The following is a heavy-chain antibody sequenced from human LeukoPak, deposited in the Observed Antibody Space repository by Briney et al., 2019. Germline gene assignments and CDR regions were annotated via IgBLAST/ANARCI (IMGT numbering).Heavy chain of an antibody. CDR2: ISAYNGNT. J-gene: IGHJ6*02. CDR1: GYTFTSYG. Sequence: GASVKVSCKASGYTFTSYGISWVRPAPGQGLEWMGWISAYNGNTNYAQKLQGRVTMTTDTSTSTAYMELRSLRSDDTAVYYCARDSVVVPAAIYGMDVWGQGTTVTVSS. V-gene: IGHV1-18*01. D-gene: IGHD2-2*02. CDR3: ARDSVVVPAAIYGMDV.